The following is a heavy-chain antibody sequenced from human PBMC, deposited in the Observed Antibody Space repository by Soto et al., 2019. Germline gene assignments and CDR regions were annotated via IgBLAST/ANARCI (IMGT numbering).Heavy chain of an antibody. CDR1: GDSVSSNSAA. J-gene: IGHJ6*02. CDR3: AGVSWFRGMDV. V-gene: IGHV6-1*01. CDR2: TYYRSTWSN. Sequence: SQTLSLTCVISGDSVSSNSAAWIWIRHSPSRGLEWLGRTYYRSTWSNDYAVSVKSRITINPDTSKNQFSLQLYSVTPEDTAVYYCAGVSWFRGMDVWGQGTPVTVS. D-gene: IGHD3-10*01.